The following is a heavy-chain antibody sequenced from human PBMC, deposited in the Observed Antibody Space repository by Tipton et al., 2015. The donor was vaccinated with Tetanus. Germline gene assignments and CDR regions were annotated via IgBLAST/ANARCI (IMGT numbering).Heavy chain of an antibody. CDR1: GGSVSSGNYY. V-gene: IGHV4-61*01. J-gene: IGHJ6*04. CDR2: FFYSGST. Sequence: LRLSCTVSGGSVSSGNYYWSWIRQPPGKGLEWIGYFFYSGSTNYNPSLKSRVSMAVGTSKNQFSLQLRSVTAADTAVYYCARGDGYHYYYHMDVWGRGTTVTVSS. D-gene: IGHD1-26*01. CDR3: ARGDGYHYYYHMDV.